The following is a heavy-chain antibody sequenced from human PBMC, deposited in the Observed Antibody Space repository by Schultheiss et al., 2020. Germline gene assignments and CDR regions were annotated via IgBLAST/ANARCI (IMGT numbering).Heavy chain of an antibody. J-gene: IGHJ4*02. CDR1: GFTFSSYA. CDR3: AKQTSLDY. CDR2: ISYDGNNE. Sequence: GGSLRLSCAASGFTFSSYAMYWVRQAPGKGLGWVAVISYDGNNEYYADSVKGRFTISRDNSKNTLYLQMNSLRAEDTAVYYCAKQTSLDYWGQGTLVTVSS. V-gene: IGHV3-30-3*02.